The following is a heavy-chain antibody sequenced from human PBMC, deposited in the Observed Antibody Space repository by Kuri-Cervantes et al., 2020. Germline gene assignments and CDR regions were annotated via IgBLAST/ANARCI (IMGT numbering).Heavy chain of an antibody. CDR3: ARTIPAAFGYYYYYMDV. CDR1: GGSISSGDYY. CDR2: IYYSGST. V-gene: IGHV4-30-4*02. Sequence: SETLSLTCTVSGGSISSGDYYWSWIRQPPGKGLEWIGHIYYSGSTYYNPSLKSRVTISVDTSKNQFSLKLSSVTAADTAVYYCARTIPAAFGYYYYYMDVWGKGTTVTVSS. J-gene: IGHJ6*03. D-gene: IGHD2-2*01.